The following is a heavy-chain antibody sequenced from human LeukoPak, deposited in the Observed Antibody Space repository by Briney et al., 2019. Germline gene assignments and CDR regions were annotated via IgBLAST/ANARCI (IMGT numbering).Heavy chain of an antibody. J-gene: IGHJ4*02. CDR1: GFTVSSNY. CDR2: IHSGGST. D-gene: IGHD2-15*01. CDR3: ARGYCSGGSFYRAPLTY. V-gene: IGHV3-53*01. Sequence: PGGSLRLSCAASGFTVSSNYMSWVRQASGKGLEWVSVIHSGGSTYHADSVKGRFTISRDNSNNTLYLQMNSLRAEDTAVYYCARGYCSGGSFYRAPLTYWGQGTLVTVSS.